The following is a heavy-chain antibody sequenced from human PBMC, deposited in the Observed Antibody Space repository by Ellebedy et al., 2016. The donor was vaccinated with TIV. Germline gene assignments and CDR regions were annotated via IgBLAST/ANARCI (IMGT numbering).Heavy chain of an antibody. CDR1: GFTFSSYA. V-gene: IGHV3-23*01. D-gene: IGHD5-24*01. CDR2: ISSTGSRT. Sequence: GESLKISCAASGFTFSSYAMSWVRQAPGKGLEWVSTISSTGSRTYYADSVEGRFIISRDNSKNTLYLQMNSLRAEDTGIYYCVKDQIAGDGRWVFDLWGQGTMVTVSS. J-gene: IGHJ3*01. CDR3: VKDQIAGDGRWVFDL.